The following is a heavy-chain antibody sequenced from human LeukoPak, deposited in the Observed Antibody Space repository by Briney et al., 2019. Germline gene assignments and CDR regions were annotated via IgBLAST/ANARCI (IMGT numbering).Heavy chain of an antibody. Sequence: PGGSLRLSCAASGFTFSSYAMSWVRQAPGKGLEWVSAISGSGGSTYCADSVKGRFTISRDNSKNTLYLQMNSLRAEDTAVYYCAKGLKVPYGMDVWGQGTTVTVSS. CDR2: ISGSGGST. CDR1: GFTFSSYA. CDR3: AKGLKVPYGMDV. V-gene: IGHV3-23*01. J-gene: IGHJ6*02. D-gene: IGHD3-10*01.